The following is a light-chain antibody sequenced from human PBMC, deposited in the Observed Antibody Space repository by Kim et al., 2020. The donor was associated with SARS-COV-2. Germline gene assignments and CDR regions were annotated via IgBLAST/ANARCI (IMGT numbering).Light chain of an antibody. CDR2: GVS. CDR3: QQYDNWWT. Sequence: SLSPRESPTRSCRASQSVYSNLSWYQPKPGQAPRVIIDGVSTSATGTPSRFSGSGSGSEFTLTSSSLQSEDFAVYYCQQYDNWWTFGQGTRVEIK. V-gene: IGKV3-15*01. CDR1: QSVYSN. J-gene: IGKJ1*01.